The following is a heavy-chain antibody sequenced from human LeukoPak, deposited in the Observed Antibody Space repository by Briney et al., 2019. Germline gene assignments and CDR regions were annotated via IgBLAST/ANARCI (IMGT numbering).Heavy chain of an antibody. CDR3: ARGGVAAAAEPFDY. V-gene: IGHV4-39*07. CDR1: GGSISSSGYY. J-gene: IGHJ4*02. CDR2: INHSGST. Sequence: PSETLSLTCTASGGSISSSGYYWGWIRQPPGKGLEWIGEINHSGSTNYNPSLESRVTISVDTSKNQFSLKLSSVTAADTAVYYCARGGVAAAAEPFDYWGQGTLVTVSS. D-gene: IGHD6-13*01.